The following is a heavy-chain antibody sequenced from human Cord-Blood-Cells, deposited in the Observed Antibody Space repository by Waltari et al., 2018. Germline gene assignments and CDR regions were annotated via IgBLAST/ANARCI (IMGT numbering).Heavy chain of an antibody. CDR1: GGSISSSSYY. Sequence: QLQLQELGPGLVKPSETLSLTCTVSGGSISSSSYYWGWIRQPPGKGLEWIGSIYYSGSTYHNPSLKSRVTISVDTSKNQFSLKLSSVTAADTAVYYCARRLVVVTAIPNDAFDIWGQGTMVTVSS. D-gene: IGHD2-21*02. CDR3: ARRLVVVTAIPNDAFDI. J-gene: IGHJ3*02. CDR2: IYYSGST. V-gene: IGHV4-39*01.